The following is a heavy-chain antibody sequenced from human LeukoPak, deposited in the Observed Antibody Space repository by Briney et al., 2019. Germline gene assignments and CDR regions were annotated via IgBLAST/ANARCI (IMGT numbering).Heavy chain of an antibody. D-gene: IGHD3-22*01. V-gene: IGHV4-31*03. CDR1: GGSISSGGYY. J-gene: IGHJ4*02. CDR3: ARAGRYYYDSSGYYYDY. CDR2: IYYSGST. Sequence: PSETLSLTCTVSGGSISSGGYYWSWIRQHPGKGLEWIGYIYYSGSTYYNPSLKSRVTISVDTSKNQFSLKLSSVTAADTAVYYCARAGRYYYDSSGYYYDYWGQGTLVTVSS.